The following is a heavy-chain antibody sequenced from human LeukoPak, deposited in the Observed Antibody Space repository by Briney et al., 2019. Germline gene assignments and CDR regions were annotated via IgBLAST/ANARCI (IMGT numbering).Heavy chain of an antibody. CDR3: ATVTGQGYGMDV. D-gene: IGHD1-14*01. Sequence: ASVKVSCKVSGYTLTELSMHWVRQAPGKGLEWMGGLDPEDGETIYARKFQGRVTMTEDTSTDTAYMELSSLRSEDTAVYYCATVTGQGYGMDVWGQGTTVTVSS. CDR2: LDPEDGET. V-gene: IGHV1-24*01. CDR1: GYTLTELS. J-gene: IGHJ6*02.